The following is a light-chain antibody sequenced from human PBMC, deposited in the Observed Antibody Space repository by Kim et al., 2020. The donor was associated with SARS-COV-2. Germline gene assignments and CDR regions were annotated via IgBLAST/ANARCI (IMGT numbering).Light chain of an antibody. V-gene: IGLV3-25*03. CDR1: ALPKQY. Sequence: VSPGQTARITCSGDALPKQYAYWYQQKPGQAPVLVIYKDSERPSGIPERFSGSGSGTTVTLTISGVQAEDEADYYCQSADSSGTWVFGGGTQLTVL. J-gene: IGLJ3*02. CDR3: QSADSSGTWV. CDR2: KDS.